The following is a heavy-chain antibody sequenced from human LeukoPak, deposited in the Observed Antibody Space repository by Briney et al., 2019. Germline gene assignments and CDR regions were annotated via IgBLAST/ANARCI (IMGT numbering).Heavy chain of an antibody. CDR3: ARGVAQGYCSGGSCYGGYYYFDY. CDR1: GFTFSSYR. J-gene: IGHJ4*02. Sequence: GGSLRLSCAASGFTFSSYRMNWVRQAPGKGLEWVSSISTTSSYIYYADSVKGRFTISRDNAKNSLYLQMNSLSAEDTAVYYCARGVAQGYCSGGSCYGGYYYFDYWGQGTLVTVSS. D-gene: IGHD2-15*01. CDR2: ISTTSSYI. V-gene: IGHV3-21*01.